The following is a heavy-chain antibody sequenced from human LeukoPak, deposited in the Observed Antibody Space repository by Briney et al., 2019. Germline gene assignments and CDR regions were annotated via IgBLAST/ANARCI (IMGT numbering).Heavy chain of an antibody. CDR1: GFTFSNYW. J-gene: IGHJ4*02. V-gene: IGHV3-74*01. Sequence: GGSLRLSCAASGFTFSNYWIHWVRQAPRQGLVWVSRINSDGSSTSYADSVKGRFTISRDNAKNTLYLQMNSLRAEDTAVYYCARDGYCSSTSCYYFDYWGQGTLVTVSS. CDR3: ARDGYCSSTSCYYFDY. D-gene: IGHD2-2*01. CDR2: INSDGSST.